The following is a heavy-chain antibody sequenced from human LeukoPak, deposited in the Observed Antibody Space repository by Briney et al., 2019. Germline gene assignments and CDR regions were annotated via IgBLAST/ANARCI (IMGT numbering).Heavy chain of an antibody. CDR1: GFTFGSYD. J-gene: IGHJ5*02. CDR2: ISGSGGST. V-gene: IGHV3-23*01. D-gene: IGHD2-15*01. Sequence: PGGSLRLSCAASGFTFGSYDMSWVRQAPGKGLEWVSAISGSGGSTYYADSVKGRFTISRDNSKHTLYLQMNSLRAEDTAVYYCAKSSVVVVAGARGGWFDPWGQGTLVTVSS. CDR3: AKSSVVVVAGARGGWFDP.